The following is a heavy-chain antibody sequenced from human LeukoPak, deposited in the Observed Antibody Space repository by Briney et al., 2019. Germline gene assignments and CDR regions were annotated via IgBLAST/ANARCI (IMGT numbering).Heavy chain of an antibody. J-gene: IGHJ5*02. V-gene: IGHV4-39*01. D-gene: IGHD5-12*01. CDR3: AEGGEWLLFARFDP. Sequence: RSGTLSLTCTVSGGSISSSDRYWGWIRQPPAKGLEWIGSIFYNGNTYYSPSLTSRVTISLDTSRNQFSLHLSSVTAADTAVYYCAEGGEWLLFARFDPWGQGALVTVSS. CDR1: GGSISSSDRY. CDR2: IFYNGNT.